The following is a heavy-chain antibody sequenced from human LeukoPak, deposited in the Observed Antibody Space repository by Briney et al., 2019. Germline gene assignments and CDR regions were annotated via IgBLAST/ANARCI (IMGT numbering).Heavy chain of an antibody. D-gene: IGHD1-1*01. J-gene: IGHJ6*02. CDR1: GGTFSSYA. CDR2: IIPILGTA. V-gene: IGHV1-69*13. CDR3: ARDTGLERQYYYYYGMDV. Sequence: ASVKVSCKASGGTFSSYAISWVRQAPGQGLEWMGGIIPILGTANYAQKFQGRVTITADESTSTAYMELSSLRSEDTAVYYCARDTGLERQYYYYYGMDVWGQGTTVTVSS.